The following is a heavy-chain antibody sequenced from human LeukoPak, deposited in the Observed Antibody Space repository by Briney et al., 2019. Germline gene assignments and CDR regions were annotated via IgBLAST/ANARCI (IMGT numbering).Heavy chain of an antibody. J-gene: IGHJ4*02. V-gene: IGHV3-48*03. CDR1: GFTFSSYE. CDR2: ISSSGSTI. D-gene: IGHD3-16*02. Sequence: PGGSLRLSCAASGFTFSSYEMNWVRQAPGKGLEWVSYISSSGSTIYYADSVKGRFTISRDNSKNTLYLQMNSLRAEDTAVYYCAKAGATFGGVIDTTSFYFDYWGQGTLVTVSS. CDR3: AKAGATFGGVIDTTSFYFDY.